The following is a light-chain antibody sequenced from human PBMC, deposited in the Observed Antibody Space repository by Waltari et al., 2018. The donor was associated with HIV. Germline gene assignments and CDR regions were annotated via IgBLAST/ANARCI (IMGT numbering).Light chain of an antibody. CDR2: RNN. V-gene: IGLV1-47*01. CDR3: AAWDASLSAVV. Sequence: QSVLTQPPSASGTPGQRVTISCSGSSANIGSNYVYWYQQLPGTAPKLLSYRNNQRPSGVPDRFSGSKSGTSASLAISGLRSEDEADYYCAAWDASLSAVVFGGGTKLTVL. J-gene: IGLJ2*01. CDR1: SANIGSNY.